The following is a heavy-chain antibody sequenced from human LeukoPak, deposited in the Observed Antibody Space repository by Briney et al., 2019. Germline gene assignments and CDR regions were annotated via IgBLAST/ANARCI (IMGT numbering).Heavy chain of an antibody. CDR2: ISGSGGST. CDR1: GFTFSSYA. J-gene: IGHJ4*02. D-gene: IGHD6-13*01. Sequence: GGSLRLSCAASGFTFSSYAMSWVRQAPGKGLEWGSAISGSGGSTYYADSVRRRFTISRDNSKHTLSLHVKSRRDEDTAVYYCAMMYSSTWYGYWGQGTLVTVSS. V-gene: IGHV3-23*01. CDR3: AMMYSSTWYGY.